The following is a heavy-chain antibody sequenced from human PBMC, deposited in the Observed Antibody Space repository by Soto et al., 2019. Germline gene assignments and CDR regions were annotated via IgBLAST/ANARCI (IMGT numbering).Heavy chain of an antibody. J-gene: IGHJ4*02. D-gene: IGHD5-18*01. CDR2: ISAYNGNT. V-gene: IGHV1-18*01. Sequence: QVQLVQSGAEVKKPGASVKVSCKASGYTFTSYGISWVRQAPGQGLEWMGWISAYNGNTNYAQKLQGRVTMXXDTSTSTAYMELRSLNDTAVYYCARPRGYSYGFDYWGQGTLVTVSS. CDR1: GYTFTSYG. CDR3: ARPRGYSYGFDY.